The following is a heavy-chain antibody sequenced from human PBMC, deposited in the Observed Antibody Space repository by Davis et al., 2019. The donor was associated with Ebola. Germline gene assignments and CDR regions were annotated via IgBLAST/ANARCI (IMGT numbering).Heavy chain of an antibody. Sequence: GESLKISCTDSIITFSSYAMTWVRQAPGKGLEWVSPFGTGGDTYYADSVKGRFAISRDNSRGTLYLQMNSLRVEDSAIYYCVKDSSNIWFDIWGQGTLVTVSS. CDR2: FGTGGDT. J-gene: IGHJ3*02. V-gene: IGHV3-23*01. CDR3: VKDSSNIWFDI. CDR1: IITFSSYA. D-gene: IGHD2/OR15-2a*01.